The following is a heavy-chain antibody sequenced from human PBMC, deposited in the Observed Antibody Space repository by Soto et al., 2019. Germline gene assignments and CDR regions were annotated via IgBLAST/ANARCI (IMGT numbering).Heavy chain of an antibody. Sequence: SETLSLTCAVYGGSFSGYYWSWIRQPPGKGLEWIGEINHSGSTNYNPSLKSRVTISVDTSKNQFSLKLSSVTAADTAVYYCARGQIVVVVAAMTPHIVYWGQGTLVTVSS. J-gene: IGHJ4*02. CDR2: INHSGST. CDR1: GGSFSGYY. D-gene: IGHD2-15*01. V-gene: IGHV4-34*01. CDR3: ARGQIVVVVAAMTPHIVY.